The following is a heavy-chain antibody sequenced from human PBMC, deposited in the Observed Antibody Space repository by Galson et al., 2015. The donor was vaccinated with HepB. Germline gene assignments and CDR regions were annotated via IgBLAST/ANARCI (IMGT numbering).Heavy chain of an antibody. CDR2: ISGSGGST. CDR1: GFTFSSYA. V-gene: IGHV3-23*01. Sequence: SLRLSCAASGFTFSSYAMSWVRQAPGKGLEWVSAISGSGGSTYYADSVKGRFTISRDNSKNTLYLQMNSLRAEDTAVYYCAKGERGYSSSLPDYWGQGTLVTVSS. D-gene: IGHD6-13*01. J-gene: IGHJ4*02. CDR3: AKGERGYSSSLPDY.